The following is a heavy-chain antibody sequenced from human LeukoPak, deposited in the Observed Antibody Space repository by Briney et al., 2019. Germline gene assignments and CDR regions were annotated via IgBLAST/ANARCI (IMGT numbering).Heavy chain of an antibody. J-gene: IGHJ6*02. Sequence: ASVKVSCKASGDTFTGYYMHWVRQAPGQGLEWMGWINPHSGGTNYAQKFQGRVTMTRDTSISTAYMELSRLRSDDTAVYYCARVGWYSSSWYPDYYYYYGMDVWGQGTTVTLSS. CDR1: GDTFTGYY. CDR2: INPHSGGT. V-gene: IGHV1-2*02. CDR3: ARVGWYSSSWYPDYYYYYGMDV. D-gene: IGHD6-13*01.